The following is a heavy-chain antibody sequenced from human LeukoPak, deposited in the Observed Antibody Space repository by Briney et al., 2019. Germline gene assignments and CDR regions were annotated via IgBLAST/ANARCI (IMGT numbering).Heavy chain of an antibody. V-gene: IGHV3-64D*09. J-gene: IGHJ6*02. CDR1: GFTFSSYA. CDR3: VKAVGAKGDYYYYYGMDV. Sequence: PGGSLRLSCSASGFTFSSYAMHWVRQAPGKGREYVSAISSNGGSTYYADSVKGRFTISRDNSKNTLYLQMSSLRAEDTAVYYCVKAVGAKGDYYYYYGMDVWGQGTTVTVSS. D-gene: IGHD1-26*01. CDR2: ISSNGGST.